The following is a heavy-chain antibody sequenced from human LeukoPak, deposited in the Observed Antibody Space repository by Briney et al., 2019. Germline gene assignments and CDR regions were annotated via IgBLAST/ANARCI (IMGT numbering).Heavy chain of an antibody. CDR2: ISGGSSNT. V-gene: IGHV3-48*01. J-gene: IGHJ4*02. D-gene: IGHD4-11*01. Sequence: GGSLRLSCAASGFTFSTYSMNWVRQAPGKGLEWVSYISGGSSNTFYADSVKGRFTISRDNAKNSLYLQMNSLRAEDTAVYYCARDDTVTAHYDYWGQGTLVTVSS. CDR1: GFTFSTYS. CDR3: ARDDTVTAHYDY.